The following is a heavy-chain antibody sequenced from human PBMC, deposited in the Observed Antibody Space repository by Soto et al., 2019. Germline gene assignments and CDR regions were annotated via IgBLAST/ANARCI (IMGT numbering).Heavy chain of an antibody. Sequence: SETLSLTCTVSGGSISSSSYYWGWIRQPPEKGLEWIGSIYYSGSTYYNPSLKSRVTISVDTSKNQFSLKLSSVTAADTAVYYCARRRYRGLVPSGWFDPWGQGTLVTVSS. J-gene: IGHJ5*02. CDR3: ARRRYRGLVPSGWFDP. CDR1: GGSISSSSYY. CDR2: IYYSGST. V-gene: IGHV4-39*01. D-gene: IGHD6-19*01.